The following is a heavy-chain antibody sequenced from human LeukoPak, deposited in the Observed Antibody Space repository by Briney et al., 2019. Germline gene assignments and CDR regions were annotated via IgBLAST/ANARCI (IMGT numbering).Heavy chain of an antibody. Sequence: PGGSLRLSCVASGFTFSTYWMSWVRQAPGKGLEWVANIYQDGSEKYYVDSVKGRFTVSRDNAKNSLYLQMNSLRAEDTAVYYCARTTRFYGDYSWYFDLWGRGTLVTVSS. CDR3: ARTTRFYGDYSWYFDL. J-gene: IGHJ2*01. CDR1: GFTFSTYW. D-gene: IGHD4-17*01. V-gene: IGHV3-7*01. CDR2: IYQDGSEK.